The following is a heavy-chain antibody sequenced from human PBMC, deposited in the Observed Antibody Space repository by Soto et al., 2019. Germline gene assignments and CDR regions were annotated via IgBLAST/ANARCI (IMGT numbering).Heavy chain of an antibody. V-gene: IGHV4-39*02. Sequence: SETLSLTCTVSVGSISSSSYYWGWIRQPPGKGLEWIGSIYYIGSTYYNPSLKSRVTISVDTSKNQFSLKLSSVTAADTAVYYCAREEGNWFDPWGQGTLVTVSS. CDR2: IYYIGST. J-gene: IGHJ5*02. CDR3: AREEGNWFDP. CDR1: VGSISSSSYY.